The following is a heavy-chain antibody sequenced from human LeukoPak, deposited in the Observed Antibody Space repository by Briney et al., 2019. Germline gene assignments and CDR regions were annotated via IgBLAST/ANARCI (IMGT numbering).Heavy chain of an antibody. J-gene: IGHJ6*03. D-gene: IGHD3-22*01. CDR1: GGSISSYY. V-gene: IGHV4-59*01. CDR3: ARDKTKYYDSSGYTYYYYYYMDV. Sequence: PSETQSLTCTVSGGSISSYYWSWIRQPPGKGLEWIGYIYYSGSTNYNPSLKSRVTISVDTSKNQLSLKLSSVTAADTAVYYCARDKTKYYDSSGYTYYYYYYMDVWGKGTTVTVSS. CDR2: IYYSGST.